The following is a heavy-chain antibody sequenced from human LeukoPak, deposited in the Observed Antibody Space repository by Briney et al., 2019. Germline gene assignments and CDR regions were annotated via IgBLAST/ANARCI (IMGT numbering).Heavy chain of an antibody. D-gene: IGHD3-9*01. V-gene: IGHV3-11*01. CDR1: GFTFSDYY. Sequence: GGSLRLSCAASGFTFSDYYMSWIRQAPGKGLEWVSYISSSGSTIYYADSVKGRFTISRDNAKNSLYLQMNSLRAEDTAVYYCARMYCDILTGYYFDYWGQGTLVTVSS. CDR3: ARMYCDILTGYYFDY. CDR2: ISSSGSTI. J-gene: IGHJ4*02.